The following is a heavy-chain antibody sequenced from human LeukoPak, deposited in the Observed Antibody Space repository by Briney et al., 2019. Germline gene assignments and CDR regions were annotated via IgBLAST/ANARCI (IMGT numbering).Heavy chain of an antibody. J-gene: IGHJ6*02. Sequence: AGGSLRLSCAASGFTLRNNWMHWVRQAPGKGLEWVSRISGDGSSTTYADSVKGRFIISRDNAKNTLYLQMNSLRVEDTAVYYCAKDRGYDFSYGLDVWGQGATVTVSS. V-gene: IGHV3-74*01. CDR2: ISGDGSST. D-gene: IGHD5-12*01. CDR1: GFTLRNNW. CDR3: AKDRGYDFSYGLDV.